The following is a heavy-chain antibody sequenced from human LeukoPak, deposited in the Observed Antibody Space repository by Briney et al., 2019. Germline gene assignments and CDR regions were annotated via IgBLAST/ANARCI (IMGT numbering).Heavy chain of an antibody. D-gene: IGHD3-22*01. CDR1: GYTFTGYY. CDR2: INPNSGGT. CDR3: ARGEGYYDSRGVFDY. J-gene: IGHJ4*02. V-gene: IGHV1-2*02. Sequence: GASVKVSCKASGYTFTGYYMHWVRQAPGQGLEWMGWINPNSGGTNYAQKFQGRVTMTRDTSISTAYMELSRLRSDDTAVYYCARGEGYYDSRGVFDYWGQGTLVTVSS.